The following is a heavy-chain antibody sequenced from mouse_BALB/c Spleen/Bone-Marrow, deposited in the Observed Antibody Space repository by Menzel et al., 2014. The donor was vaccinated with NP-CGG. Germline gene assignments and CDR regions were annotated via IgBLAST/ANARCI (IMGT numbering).Heavy chain of an antibody. CDR3: ASLHYYGFFAY. CDR2: INPDSSTI. V-gene: IGHV4-1*02. D-gene: IGHD1-2*01. Sequence: EVTLVESGGGLVQPGGSLKLSCAAPGFDFSRYWMSWVRQAPGKGLEWIGEINPDSSTINYTPSLKDKFIISRDNAKNTLYLQMSKVRSEDTALYYCASLHYYGFFAYWGQGTLVAVSA. CDR1: GFDFSRYW. J-gene: IGHJ3*01.